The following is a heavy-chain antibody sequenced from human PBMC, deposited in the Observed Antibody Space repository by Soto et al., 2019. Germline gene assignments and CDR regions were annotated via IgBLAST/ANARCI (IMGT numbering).Heavy chain of an antibody. CDR2: IYPGASDA. CDR3: ARRLCISTSCYTGSRHFFDY. Sequence: PGESLKISCKGSGYSFSNYWIAWLRQMPGKGLEWMGIIYPGASDARYSPSFQGQVPISVDNSISTAYRQWSSLKASDPAMYYCARRLCISTSCYTGSRHFFDYWGQGALVTVSS. J-gene: IGHJ4*02. V-gene: IGHV5-51*01. CDR1: GYSFSNYW. D-gene: IGHD2-2*02.